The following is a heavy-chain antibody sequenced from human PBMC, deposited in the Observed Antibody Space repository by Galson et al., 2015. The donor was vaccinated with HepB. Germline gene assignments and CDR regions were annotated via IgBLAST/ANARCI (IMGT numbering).Heavy chain of an antibody. D-gene: IGHD3-10*01. Sequence: SLRLSCAASGFTFSDYYMSWIRQAPGKGLEWVSYISSSGSTIYYTDSVKGLFTISRDNAKNSLYLQMNSLRAEDTAVYYCARYMVRGVSFDYWGQGTLVTVSS. V-gene: IGHV3-11*01. CDR1: GFTFSDYY. CDR2: ISSSGSTI. CDR3: ARYMVRGVSFDY. J-gene: IGHJ4*02.